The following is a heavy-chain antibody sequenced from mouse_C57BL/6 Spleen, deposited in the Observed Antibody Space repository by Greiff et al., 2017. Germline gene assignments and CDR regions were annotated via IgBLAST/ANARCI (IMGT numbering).Heavy chain of an antibody. Sequence: QVQLQQPGAELVMPGASVKLSCKASGYTFTSYWMHWVKQRPGQGLEWIGEIDPSDSYTNYNQKFKGKSTLTVDKSSSTAYMQLSSLTSEDSAVYYCARRDYYGNSWFAYWGQVTLVTVSA. CDR2: IDPSDSYT. D-gene: IGHD2-1*01. V-gene: IGHV1-69*01. J-gene: IGHJ3*01. CDR3: ARRDYYGNSWFAY. CDR1: GYTFTSYW.